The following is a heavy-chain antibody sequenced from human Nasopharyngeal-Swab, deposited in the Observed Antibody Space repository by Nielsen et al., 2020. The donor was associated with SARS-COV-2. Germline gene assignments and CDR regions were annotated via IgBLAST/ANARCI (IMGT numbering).Heavy chain of an antibody. J-gene: IGHJ4*02. CDR3: ARGSSDYVPYFDY. D-gene: IGHD4-17*01. CDR2: IYHSGST. V-gene: IGHV4-4*02. Sequence: VRQAPGKGLEWIGEIYHSGSTNYNPSLKSRVTISVDKSKNQFSLKLSSVTAADTAVYYCARGSSDYVPYFDYCGQGTLVTVSS.